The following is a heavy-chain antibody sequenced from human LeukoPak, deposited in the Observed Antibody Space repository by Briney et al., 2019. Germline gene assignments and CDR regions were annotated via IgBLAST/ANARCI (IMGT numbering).Heavy chain of an antibody. V-gene: IGHV4-30-4*02. J-gene: IGHJ4*02. Sequence: PSDTLSLTCTVSGGSLSSGDYYWGWIRQPPGKGLEWSGYIYYSGSTYYNPSLKSRVSISVDTSKNQFSLKLSSVTGAETAVYYCARTNWNYVDYGGQGTQVAVSS. CDR3: ARTNWNYVDY. CDR1: GGSLSSGDYY. D-gene: IGHD1-1*01. CDR2: IYYSGST.